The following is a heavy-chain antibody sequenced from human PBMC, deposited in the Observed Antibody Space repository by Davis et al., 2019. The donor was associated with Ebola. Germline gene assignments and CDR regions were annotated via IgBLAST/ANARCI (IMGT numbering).Heavy chain of an antibody. V-gene: IGHV4-59*01. J-gene: IGHJ6*02. CDR1: GGSISNYY. CDR2: IYYSGST. Sequence: SETLSLTCTVSGGSISNYYWSWIRQPPGKGLEWIGYIYYSGSTNYNPSLKSRVTISVDTSKNQFSLKLSSVTTADTAVYYCARTDNYYGMDVWGQGTTVTVSS. CDR3: ARTDNYYGMDV.